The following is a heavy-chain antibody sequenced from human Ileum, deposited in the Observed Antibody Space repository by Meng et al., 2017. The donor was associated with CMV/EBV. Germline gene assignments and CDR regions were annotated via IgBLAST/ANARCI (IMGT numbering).Heavy chain of an antibody. D-gene: IGHD4-17*01. Sequence: SGFGFSSYGMHWVRQAPGKGLEWMAFISDNGSNKYYTDYVKGSFTISRDNSKNTLYVQMNNLRAEDTAVYYCARDRAVTTPDYFDHWGQGTLVTISS. V-gene: IGHV3-30*19. CDR1: GFGFSSYG. CDR3: ARDRAVTTPDYFDH. J-gene: IGHJ4*02. CDR2: ISDNGSNK.